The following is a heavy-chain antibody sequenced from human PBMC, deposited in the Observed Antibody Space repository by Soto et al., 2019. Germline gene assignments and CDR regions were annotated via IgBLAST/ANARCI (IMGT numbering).Heavy chain of an antibody. V-gene: IGHV3-48*02. Sequence: GGSLRLSCAASGFSFGSYALSWVRQAPGKGLEWVSYISGGSSRIFYADSVKGRFTISRDNAKNSLYLQMNSLRDEDTGVYYCARDQGSSSIVYYYYYGMDVWGQGTTVTVSS. J-gene: IGHJ6*02. CDR2: ISGGSSRI. CDR1: GFSFGSYA. D-gene: IGHD6-13*01. CDR3: ARDQGSSSIVYYYYYGMDV.